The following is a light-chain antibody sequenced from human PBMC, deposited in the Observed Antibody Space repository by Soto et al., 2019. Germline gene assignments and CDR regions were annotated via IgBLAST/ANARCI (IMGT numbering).Light chain of an antibody. Sequence: QYALTHPPSASGSPGHSVTISCTGTSSDVGAYDYVSWYQQHPGKAPKLMIYEINKRPSGVPDRFSGSKSGNTASLTVSGLQAEDEADYYCSSFAGSNNFPYVFGTGTKVT. J-gene: IGLJ1*01. CDR2: EIN. V-gene: IGLV2-8*01. CDR3: SSFAGSNNFPYV. CDR1: SSDVGAYDY.